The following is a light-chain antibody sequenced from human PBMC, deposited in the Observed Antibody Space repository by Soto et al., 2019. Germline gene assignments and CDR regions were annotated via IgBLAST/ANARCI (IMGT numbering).Light chain of an antibody. CDR1: QSVSSY. V-gene: IGKV3-11*01. Sequence: EVVLTHSPATLSLSPGERAALYGSASQSVSSYLAWYQQKPGQAPRLLIYDASNRATGIPARFSGSGSGTDFTLTISSLEPEDFAVYYCQQRSNWPHITFGQGTRLEIK. CDR3: QQRSNWPHIT. J-gene: IGKJ5*01. CDR2: DAS.